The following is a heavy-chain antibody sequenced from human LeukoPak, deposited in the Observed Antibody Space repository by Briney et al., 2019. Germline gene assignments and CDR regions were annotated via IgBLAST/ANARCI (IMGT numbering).Heavy chain of an antibody. D-gene: IGHD2-2*02. CDR2: IIPIFGTA. Sequence: SVKVSCKASGGTFSSYAISWVRPAPGQGLEWMGGIIPIFGTANYAQKFQGRVTITTDESTSTAYMELSSLRSEDTAVYYCASSGEDIVLVPAAIPRSYYYMDVWGKGTTVTVSS. CDR1: GGTFSSYA. CDR3: ASSGEDIVLVPAAIPRSYYYMDV. V-gene: IGHV1-69*05. J-gene: IGHJ6*03.